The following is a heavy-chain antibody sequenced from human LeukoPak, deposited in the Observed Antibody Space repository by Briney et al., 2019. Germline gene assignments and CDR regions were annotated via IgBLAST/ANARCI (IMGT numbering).Heavy chain of an antibody. CDR1: GFTFSSYS. V-gene: IGHV3-21*01. Sequence: GGSLRLSCAASGFTFSSYSMNWVRQAPGKGLEWVSSISSSSYIYYADSVKGQFTISRDNAKNSLYLQMNSLRAEDTAVYYCARDPPPLPAAMGYEWGQGTLVTVSS. CDR3: ARDPPPLPAAMGYE. J-gene: IGHJ4*02. D-gene: IGHD2-2*01. CDR2: ISSSSYI.